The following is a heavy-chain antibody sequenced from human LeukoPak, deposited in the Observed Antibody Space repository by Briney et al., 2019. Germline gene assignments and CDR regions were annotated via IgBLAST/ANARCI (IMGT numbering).Heavy chain of an antibody. Sequence: ASVKVSCKASGYTFTSYGISWVRQAPGQGLEWMGWISAYNGNTDYAQKLQGRVTMTTDTSTSTAYMELRSLRSDDTAVYYCARGGYYGSGTHNWFDPWGQGTLVTVSS. CDR1: GYTFTSYG. V-gene: IGHV1-18*01. J-gene: IGHJ5*02. CDR3: ARGGYYGSGTHNWFDP. D-gene: IGHD3-10*01. CDR2: ISAYNGNT.